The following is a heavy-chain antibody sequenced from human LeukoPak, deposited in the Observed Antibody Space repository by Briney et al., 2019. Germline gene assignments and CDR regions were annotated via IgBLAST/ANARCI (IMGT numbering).Heavy chain of an antibody. V-gene: IGHV4-59*01. CDR3: ARGYDYVWGSRRALGH. D-gene: IGHD3-16*01. CDR2: IYYSGST. Sequence: SETLSLTCTVSGGSISSYYWSWIRQPPGKGLEWIGYIYYSGSTNYNPSLKSRVTISVDTSKNQFSLKLSSVTAADTAVYYCARGYDYVWGSRRALGHWGQGTLVTVSS. J-gene: IGHJ4*02. CDR1: GGSISSYY.